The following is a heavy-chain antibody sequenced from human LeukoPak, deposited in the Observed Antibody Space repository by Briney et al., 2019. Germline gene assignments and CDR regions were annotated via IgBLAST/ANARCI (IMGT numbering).Heavy chain of an antibody. Sequence: GGSLRLSCAASGFTFDDYAMHWVRQAPGKGLEWVSGISWNSVSIGYADSVEGRFTISRDNAKNSLYLQMNSLRAEDTAVYYCARDWYVGSTFDYWGQGTLVTVSS. CDR2: ISWNSVSI. D-gene: IGHD1-26*01. CDR3: ARDWYVGSTFDY. V-gene: IGHV3-9*01. J-gene: IGHJ4*02. CDR1: GFTFDDYA.